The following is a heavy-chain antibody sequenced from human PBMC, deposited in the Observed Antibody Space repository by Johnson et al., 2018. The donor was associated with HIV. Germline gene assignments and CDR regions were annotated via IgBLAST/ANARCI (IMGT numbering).Heavy chain of an antibody. CDR1: GFTFSTYA. D-gene: IGHD6-19*01. CDR3: ARGGPIAVETTGAFDI. Sequence: QVQLVESGGGVVQPGRSLRLSCAASGFTFSTYAMHWVRQAPGKGLEWVAVISHDGSHKYYADSVKGRFSLSRDISKNMLYLQMNSLRAEDTAVYYCARGGPIAVETTGAFDIWGQGTMVTVSS. J-gene: IGHJ3*02. V-gene: IGHV3-30*04. CDR2: ISHDGSHK.